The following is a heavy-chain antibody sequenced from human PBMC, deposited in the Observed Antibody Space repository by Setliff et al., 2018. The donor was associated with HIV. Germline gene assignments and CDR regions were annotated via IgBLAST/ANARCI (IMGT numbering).Heavy chain of an antibody. CDR1: GFTLSTYR. J-gene: IGHJ6*03. Sequence: GGSLRLSCVASGFTLSTYRMNWVRQAPGKGLEWVSSIIRDSSYIFDADSVKGRFTISRDNAQNSLYLQMNDLRVEDTAVYYCARDGTTLLAAMDVWGKGTTVTVSS. D-gene: IGHD1-7*01. CDR3: ARDGTTLLAAMDV. V-gene: IGHV3-21*01. CDR2: IIRDSSYI.